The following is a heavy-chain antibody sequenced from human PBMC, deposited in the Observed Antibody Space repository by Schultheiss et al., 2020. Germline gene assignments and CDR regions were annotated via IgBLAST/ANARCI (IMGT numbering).Heavy chain of an antibody. V-gene: IGHV3-9*01. Sequence: GGSLRLSCAASGFTFDDYAMHWVRQAPGKGLEWVSGISWNSGSIGYADSVKGRFTISRDNAKNSLYLQMNSLRAEDTAVYYCAKNRDCSSTSCYTMGWFDPWGQGTLVTVSS. CDR1: GFTFDDYA. D-gene: IGHD2-2*02. CDR3: AKNRDCSSTSCYTMGWFDP. J-gene: IGHJ5*02. CDR2: ISWNSGSI.